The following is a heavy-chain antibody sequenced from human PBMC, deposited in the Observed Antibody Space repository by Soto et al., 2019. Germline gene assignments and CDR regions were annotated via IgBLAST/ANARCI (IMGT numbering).Heavy chain of an antibody. J-gene: IGHJ6*02. CDR2: IYHSGST. V-gene: IGHV4-4*02. CDR3: AREGGTTFYGMDV. D-gene: IGHD3-10*02. CDR1: SGSISSSNW. Sequence: SETLSLTCAVSSGSISSSNWWSWVRQPPGKGLEWIGEIYHSGSTNYNPSLKSRVTISVDKSKNQFSLKLSSVTAADTAVYYCAREGGTTFYGMDVWGQGTTVTVS.